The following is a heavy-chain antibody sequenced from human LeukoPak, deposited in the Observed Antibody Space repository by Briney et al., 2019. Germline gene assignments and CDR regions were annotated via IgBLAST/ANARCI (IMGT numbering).Heavy chain of an antibody. Sequence: GSLRTFCGTSGIRFNKYWNSWVRQASGGGPEGVANMNEDGSEKNYVDSVKGRFTISRDNAQDSLYLQMNSLRAEDTAVYYCARDRGYSNFDYWGQGTLLTVSS. CDR3: ARDRGYSNFDY. J-gene: IGHJ4*02. V-gene: IGHV3-7*01. D-gene: IGHD4-11*01. CDR1: GIRFNKYW. CDR2: MNEDGSEK.